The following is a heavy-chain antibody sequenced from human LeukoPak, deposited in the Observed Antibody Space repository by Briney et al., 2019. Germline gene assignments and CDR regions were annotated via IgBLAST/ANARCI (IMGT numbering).Heavy chain of an antibody. CDR1: GYTFTSYD. V-gene: IGHV1-2*02. J-gene: IGHJ4*02. CDR3: ARAYSSSWMHEIDY. Sequence: ASVKVSCKASGYTFTSYDINWVRQATGQGLEWMGWMNPNSGGTNYAQKFQGRVTMTRDTSISTAYMELSRLRSDDTAVYYCARAYSSSWMHEIDYWGQGTLVTVSS. D-gene: IGHD6-13*01. CDR2: MNPNSGGT.